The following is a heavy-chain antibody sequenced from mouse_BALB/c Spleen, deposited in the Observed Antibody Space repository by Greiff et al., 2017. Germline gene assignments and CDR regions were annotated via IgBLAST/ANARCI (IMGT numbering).Heavy chain of an antibody. V-gene: IGHV2-5-1*01. CDR3: AKNWVGWYFDV. CDR1: GFSLTSYG. Sequence: VKLVESGPSLVQPSQSLSITCTVSGFSLTSYGVHWVRQSPGKGLEWLGVIWRGGSTDYNAAFMSRLSITKDNSKSQVFFKMNSLQADDTAIYYCAKNWVGWYFDVWGAGTTVTVSS. D-gene: IGHD1-1*01. CDR2: IWRGGST. J-gene: IGHJ1*01.